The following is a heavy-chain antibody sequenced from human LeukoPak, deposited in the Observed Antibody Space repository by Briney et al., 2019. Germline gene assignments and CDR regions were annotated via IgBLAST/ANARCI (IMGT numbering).Heavy chain of an antibody. J-gene: IGHJ6*03. D-gene: IGHD3-3*01. CDR1: GGSISSSSYY. CDR3: ARDSAGVRSYDFWSGYSYYYYMDV. CDR2: IYYSGST. Sequence: SETLSLACTVSGGSISSSSYYWGWIRQPPGKGLEWIGSIYYSGSTYYNPSLKSRVTISVDTSKNQFSLKLSSVTAADTAVYYCARDSAGVRSYDFWSGYSYYYYMDVWGKGTTVTVSS. V-gene: IGHV4-39*07.